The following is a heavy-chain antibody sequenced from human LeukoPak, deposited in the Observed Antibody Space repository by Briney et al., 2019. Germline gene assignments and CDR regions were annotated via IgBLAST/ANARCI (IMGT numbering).Heavy chain of an antibody. CDR1: GYTFTSYS. CDR3: AREFLVDTAMVKFDY. Sequence: ASVKVSCKASGYTFTSYSISWVRQAPGQGLEWMGWISAYNGNTIYAQKVKGRVTMTTDTSTSTAYMELRSLRSDDTAVYYCAREFLVDTAMVKFDYWGQGTLVTVSS. D-gene: IGHD5-18*01. J-gene: IGHJ4*02. CDR2: ISAYNGNT. V-gene: IGHV1-18*01.